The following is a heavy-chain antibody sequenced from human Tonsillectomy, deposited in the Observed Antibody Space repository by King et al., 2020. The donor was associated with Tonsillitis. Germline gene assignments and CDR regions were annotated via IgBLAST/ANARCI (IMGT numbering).Heavy chain of an antibody. Sequence: VQLVESGGGLVQPGRSLRLSCAASGFTFDDYAMHWVRQAPGKGLEWVSGISWNSGRVGYADSVKGRFTISRDNVKKSMYLQMNSLRAEDTALYYCAKDEGVLLWFGEVRGAFDYWGHGTLAT. CDR3: AKDEGVLLWFGEVRGAFDY. CDR2: ISWNSGRV. V-gene: IGHV3-9*01. J-gene: IGHJ4*01. CDR1: GFTFDDYA. D-gene: IGHD3-10*01.